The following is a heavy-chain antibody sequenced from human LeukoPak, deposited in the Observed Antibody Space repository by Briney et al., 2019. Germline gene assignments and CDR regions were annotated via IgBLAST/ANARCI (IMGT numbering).Heavy chain of an antibody. CDR3: ARHIGGGIEDMDV. CDR1: GGSIGTYY. D-gene: IGHD3-16*02. V-gene: IGHV4-59*08. J-gene: IGHJ6*03. Sequence: PSETLSLTCTVSGGSIGTYYWSWVRQSPGKGLEWIGYIYVTGNRYNPYLQSRVTISVDTSRNQFFLKMSSVTAANTAVYYCARHIGGGIEDMDVWGKGTKVTVSS. CDR2: IYVTGN.